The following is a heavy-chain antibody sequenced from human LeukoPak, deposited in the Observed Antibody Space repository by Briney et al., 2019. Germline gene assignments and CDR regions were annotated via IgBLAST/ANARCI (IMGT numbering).Heavy chain of an antibody. CDR1: AGSFSEYY. CDR3: ASRASKRPLGY. D-gene: IGHD3-16*01. J-gene: IGHJ4*02. Sequence: SETLSLTCAVSAGSFSEYYWNWIRQSPGKGLEWIGEINHSGNTEFNPSLESRVTISVDTSKSQFSLKMSPMTAADTAVYWCASRASKRPLGYWGQGTLVTVSS. V-gene: IGHV4-34*01. CDR2: INHSGNT.